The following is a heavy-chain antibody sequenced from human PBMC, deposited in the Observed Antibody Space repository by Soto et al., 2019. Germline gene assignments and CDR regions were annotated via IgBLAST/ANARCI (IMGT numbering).Heavy chain of an antibody. D-gene: IGHD2-15*01. CDR1: GFTFSSYA. CDR3: AKGRRLRPLNPFDP. Sequence: GGSLRLSCAAPGFTFSSYAMSWVRQAPGKGLEWVSAISGSGGSTYYAASVKGRFTISRDNSKNTLYLQMNSLRAEDTAVYYCAKGRRLRPLNPFDPWGQGTLVTVSS. V-gene: IGHV3-23*01. J-gene: IGHJ5*02. CDR2: ISGSGGST.